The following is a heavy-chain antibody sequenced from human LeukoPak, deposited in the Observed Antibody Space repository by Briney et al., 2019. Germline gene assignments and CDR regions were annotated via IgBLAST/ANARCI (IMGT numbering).Heavy chain of an antibody. V-gene: IGHV3-11*01. D-gene: IGHD6-13*01. Sequence: GGSLRLSCAASGFTFSDYYMSWIRQAPGKGLEWVSYISSSGSPIDYADSVKGRFTISRDNDKNSLYLQMNSLRAEDTAVYYCAGVSLIVAAGTLDYWGQGTLVTVSS. CDR2: ISSSGSPI. CDR1: GFTFSDYY. CDR3: AGVSLIVAAGTLDY. J-gene: IGHJ4*02.